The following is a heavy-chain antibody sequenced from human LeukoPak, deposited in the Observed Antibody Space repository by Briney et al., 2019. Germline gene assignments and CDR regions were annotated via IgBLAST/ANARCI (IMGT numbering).Heavy chain of an antibody. D-gene: IGHD3-10*01. CDR1: GYTFTSYD. J-gene: IGHJ6*03. Sequence: GASVKVSCKASGYTFTSYDINWVRQATGQGLEWMGWMNPNSGNTGYAQKFQGRVTMTRNTSISTAYMELSSLRSEDTAVYYCATNYYGSGSYYRSDYYMDVWGKGTTVTVSS. CDR3: ATNYYGSGSYYRSDYYMDV. V-gene: IGHV1-8*01. CDR2: MNPNSGNT.